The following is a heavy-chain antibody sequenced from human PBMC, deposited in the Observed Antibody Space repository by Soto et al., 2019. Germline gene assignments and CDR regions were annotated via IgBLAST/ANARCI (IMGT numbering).Heavy chain of an antibody. J-gene: IGHJ4*02. CDR3: ARERISMVRGAPFY. V-gene: IGHV1-3*01. D-gene: IGHD3-10*01. Sequence: QAQLVQSGAEVKKPGASVKVSCKASGCTSNNYAMHWVRQAPGQGLEWMGCINAGNGNTKYSQKFQDRVTISRDTSASTAYMELSSLRYEDTAFYYCARERISMVRGAPFYWGQGTLVTVSS. CDR1: GCTSNNYA. CDR2: INAGNGNT.